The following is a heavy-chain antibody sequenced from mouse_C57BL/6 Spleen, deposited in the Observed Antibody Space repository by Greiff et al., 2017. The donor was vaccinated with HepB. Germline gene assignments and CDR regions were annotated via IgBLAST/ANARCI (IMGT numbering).Heavy chain of an antibody. CDR3: AYYYGSSDDFDY. Sequence: EVQLQQSGPVLVKPGASVKMSCKASGYTFTDYYMNWVKQSHGKSLEWIGVINPYNGGTSYNQKFKGKATLTVDKSSSTAYMELNSLTSEDSAVYYCAYYYGSSDDFDYWGQGTTLTVSS. CDR2: INPYNGGT. CDR1: GYTFTDYY. D-gene: IGHD1-1*01. V-gene: IGHV1-19*01. J-gene: IGHJ2*01.